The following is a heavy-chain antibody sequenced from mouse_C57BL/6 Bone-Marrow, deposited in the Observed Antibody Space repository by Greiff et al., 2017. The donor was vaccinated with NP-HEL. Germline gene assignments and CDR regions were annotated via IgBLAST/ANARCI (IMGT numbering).Heavy chain of an antibody. CDR3: ARRDSSGYYAMDY. V-gene: IGHV1-55*01. J-gene: IGHJ4*01. CDR1: GYTFTSYW. CDR2: IYPGSGST. D-gene: IGHD3-2*02. Sequence: QVHVKQPGAELVKPGASVKMSCKASGYTFTSYWITWVKQRPGQGLEWIGDIYPGSGSTNYNEKFKSKATLTVDTSSSTAYMQLSSLTSEDSAVYYCARRDSSGYYAMDYWGQGTSVTVSS.